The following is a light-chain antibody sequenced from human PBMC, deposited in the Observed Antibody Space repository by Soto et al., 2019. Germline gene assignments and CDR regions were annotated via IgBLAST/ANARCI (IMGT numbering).Light chain of an antibody. Sequence: DIVMTQTPLSSPVTLGQPASISCRSSQSLVPSDGNTYLSWLQQRPGQPPRLLIYQISDRFSGVPDRFSGSGAGTDFKLKISRVEAEDVGVYYCMQATQFPITFGQGTRLEVK. V-gene: IGKV2-24*01. CDR2: QIS. CDR3: MQATQFPIT. J-gene: IGKJ5*01. CDR1: QSLVPSDGNTY.